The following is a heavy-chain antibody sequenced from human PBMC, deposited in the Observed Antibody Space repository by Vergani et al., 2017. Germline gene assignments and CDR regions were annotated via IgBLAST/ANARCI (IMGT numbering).Heavy chain of an antibody. V-gene: IGHV4-59*01. CDR3: ALPTTGGAFDI. J-gene: IGHJ3*02. CDR2: IYYSGST. D-gene: IGHD1-26*01. Sequence: QVQLQESGPGLVKPSETLSLPCTVSGGSISSYYWSWIRQPPGKGLEWIGYIYYSGSTNYNPSLKSRVTISVDTSKNQFSLKLSSVTAADTAVYYCALPTTGGAFDIWGQGTMVTVSS. CDR1: GGSISSYY.